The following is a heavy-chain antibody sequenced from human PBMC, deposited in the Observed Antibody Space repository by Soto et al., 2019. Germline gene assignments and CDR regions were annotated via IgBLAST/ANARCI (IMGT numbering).Heavy chain of an antibody. CDR1: GFTFDSYA. D-gene: IGHD4-17*01. CDR2: ISASGAGI. Sequence: EVQLLESGGGLVQPGGSLRLSCAASGFTFDSYAMNWVRQAPGKGLQWVIGISASGAGIYYTDSVRGRFTISRDNSNNMVYLQMNSLRAEDTAVYFCVRCRAETCYAMDVWGQGTTVTVSS. V-gene: IGHV3-23*01. CDR3: VRCRAETCYAMDV. J-gene: IGHJ6*02.